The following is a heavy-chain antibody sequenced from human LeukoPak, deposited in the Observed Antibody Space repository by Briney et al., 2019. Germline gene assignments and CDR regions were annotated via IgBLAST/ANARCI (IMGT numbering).Heavy chain of an antibody. D-gene: IGHD5-12*01. CDR3: ARSGGYSGYSSV. J-gene: IGHJ4*02. V-gene: IGHV4-59*01. CDR1: GGSISSYY. CDR2: IYYSGST. Sequence: SETLSLTCTVSGGSISSYYWSWVRQPPGKGLEWIGYIYYSGSTNYNPSLKSRVTISVDTSKNQFSLKLTSVTAADTAVYYCARSGGYSGYSSVWSQGTLVTVSS.